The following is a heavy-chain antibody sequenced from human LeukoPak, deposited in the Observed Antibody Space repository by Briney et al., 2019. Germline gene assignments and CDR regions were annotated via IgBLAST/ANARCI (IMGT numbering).Heavy chain of an antibody. CDR1: GYSFTSYW. J-gene: IGHJ5*02. CDR3: ARSLSVRGLLGFDP. CDR2: IYPGDSDT. Sequence: GESLKISCKGSGYSFTSYWIGWVRQMPGKGLEWMGIIYPGDSDTRYSPSFQGQDTISADKSISTAYLQWSSLKASDTAMYYCARSLSVRGLLGFDPWAREPWSPSPQ. V-gene: IGHV5-51*01. D-gene: IGHD3-10*01.